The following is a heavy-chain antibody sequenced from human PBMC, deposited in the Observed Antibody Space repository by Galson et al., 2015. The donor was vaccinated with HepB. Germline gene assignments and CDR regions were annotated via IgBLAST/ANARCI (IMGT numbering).Heavy chain of an antibody. CDR1: GFTFSSYD. V-gene: IGHV3-53*01. J-gene: IGHJ4*02. CDR3: ARARWKQLLDH. CDR2: IYTDEST. D-gene: IGHD5-18*01. Sequence: SLRLSCAASGFTFSSYDMHRVRQAPGKGLEWVSFIYTDESTYYADSVKGRFTISRDNSKNTLYLQMNSLRAEDTAVYYCARARWKQLLDHWGQGTLVTVSS.